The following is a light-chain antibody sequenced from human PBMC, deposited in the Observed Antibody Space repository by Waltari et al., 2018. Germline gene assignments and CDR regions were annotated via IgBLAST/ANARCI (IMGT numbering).Light chain of an antibody. CDR3: QQYDYYRT. Sequence: DLQMTQSPSALSASIGDRVTITCRASQSIDIWLAWYPQKPGKPPKNLIYKSSILQSGVPSRFSGSGSGTEFTLTIDNLQPDDSAVYYCQQYDYYRTFGQGTKVEV. J-gene: IGKJ1*01. CDR2: KSS. V-gene: IGKV1-5*03. CDR1: QSIDIW.